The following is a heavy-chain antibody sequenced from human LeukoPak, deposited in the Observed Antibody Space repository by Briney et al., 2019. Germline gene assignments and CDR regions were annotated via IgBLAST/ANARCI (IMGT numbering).Heavy chain of an antibody. J-gene: IGHJ3*02. V-gene: IGHV3-21*01. CDR2: ISSSSSYI. CDR3: ARHRSGGSQDDAFDI. CDR1: GFTFSSYS. D-gene: IGHD2-15*01. Sequence: GGSLRLPCAASGFTFSSYSMNWVRQAPGKGLEWVSSISSSSSYIYYADSVKGRFTISRQNAKNSLFLQMNSLRAEDTAVYYCARHRSGGSQDDAFDIWGQGTMVTVSS.